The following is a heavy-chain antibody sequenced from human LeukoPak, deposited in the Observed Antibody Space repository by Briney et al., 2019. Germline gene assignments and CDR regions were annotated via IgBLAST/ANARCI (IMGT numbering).Heavy chain of an antibody. Sequence: GGSLRLSCAASGFTFSNYWMSWVRQAPGKGLEWVAVIWSDGSERYYADSVKGRFTISRDNAKNSLYLQMNSLRAEDTAVYYCARVRESSPYYYYYYYMDVWGKGTTVTVSS. CDR3: ARVRESSPYYYYYYYMDV. D-gene: IGHD1-26*01. V-gene: IGHV3-7*01. CDR2: IWSDGSER. J-gene: IGHJ6*03. CDR1: GFTFSNYW.